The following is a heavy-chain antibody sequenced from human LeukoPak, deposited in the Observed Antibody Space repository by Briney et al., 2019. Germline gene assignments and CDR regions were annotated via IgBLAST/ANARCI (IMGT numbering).Heavy chain of an antibody. V-gene: IGHV3-21*01. D-gene: IGHD3-22*01. CDR2: INSRSSSI. CDR1: GFTFSSYS. Sequence: GGSLRLSCAASGFTFSSYSMNWVRQAPGKGLEWVSSINSRSSSIYYADSVKGRFTISRDNAKNSLYLQMNSLRAEDTAVYYCAREASGYYPNPPDYWGQGTLVTVSS. CDR3: AREASGYYPNPPDY. J-gene: IGHJ4*02.